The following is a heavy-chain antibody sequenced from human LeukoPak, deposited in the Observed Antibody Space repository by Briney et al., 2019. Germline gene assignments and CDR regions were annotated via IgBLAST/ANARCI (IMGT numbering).Heavy chain of an antibody. J-gene: IGHJ4*02. V-gene: IGHV1-46*01. D-gene: IGHD2-2*01. CDR3: ARHPSPQLHHFDY. Sequence: ASVTVSCTASGYTFTNYYIHWVRQAPGQGLEWMGIINPTGDSTTYAQKFQGRVTMTRDTSTNTVYMELSSLRSDDTAVYYCARHPSPQLHHFDYWGQGTLVTVSS. CDR1: GYTFTNYY. CDR2: INPTGDST.